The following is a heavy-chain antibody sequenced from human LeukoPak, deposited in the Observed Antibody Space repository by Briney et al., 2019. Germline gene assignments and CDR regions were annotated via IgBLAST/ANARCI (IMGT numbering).Heavy chain of an antibody. J-gene: IGHJ4*02. V-gene: IGHV3-9*01. CDR1: GFNFDDFA. Sequence: PGRSLRLSCVASGFNFDDFAMHWVRQLPGKGLEWVSGISWNSGTSGYADSVKGRFTISRDNAKNSLYLQMNSLRAEDTALYYCARVHYDILTGYYSYYFDYWGQGTLVTVSS. CDR2: ISWNSGTS. D-gene: IGHD3-9*01. CDR3: ARVHYDILTGYYSYYFDY.